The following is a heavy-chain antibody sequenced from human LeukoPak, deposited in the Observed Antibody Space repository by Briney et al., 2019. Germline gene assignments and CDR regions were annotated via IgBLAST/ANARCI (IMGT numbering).Heavy chain of an antibody. J-gene: IGHJ4*02. V-gene: IGHV4-39*01. D-gene: IGHD6-19*01. Sequence: SETLSLTCTVSGGSISSSSYYWGWIRQPPGKGLEWIGSIYYSGSTYYNPSLKSRVTISVDTSKNQFSLKLSSVTAADTAVYYCARQHSSGWYRGTFDYWGQGTLVTVSS. CDR1: GGSISSSSYY. CDR3: ARQHSSGWYRGTFDY. CDR2: IYYSGST.